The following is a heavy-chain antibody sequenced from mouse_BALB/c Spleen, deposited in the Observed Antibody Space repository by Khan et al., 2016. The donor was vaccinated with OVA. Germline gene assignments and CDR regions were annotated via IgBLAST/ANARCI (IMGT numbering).Heavy chain of an antibody. J-gene: IGHJ2*01. CDR1: GYSITSGYA. CDR2: ISYSGVT. D-gene: IGHD1-1*01. CDR3: ARGNYYGYYFDY. V-gene: IGHV3-2*02. Sequence: VQLKESGPGLVKPSQSLSLTCTVTGYSITSGYAWNWIRQFPGNKLEWMGYISYSGVTSYTPSLKSRISLTRDTSTNQFFLQLNSVTTEDTATYYCARGNYYGYYFDYWGQGTTLTVSS.